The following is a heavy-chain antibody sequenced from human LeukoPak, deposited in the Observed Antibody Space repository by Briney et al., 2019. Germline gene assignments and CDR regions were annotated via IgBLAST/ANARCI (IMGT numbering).Heavy chain of an antibody. CDR1: GYTFTAYY. CDR2: INPNSGGA. V-gene: IGHV1-2*02. J-gene: IGHJ4*02. Sequence: ASVKVSCKASGYTFTAYYIHWVRQAPGQGLEWVGWINPNSGGANSAQKFQGRVTMTRDTSISTAYMDLSWLRSDDTAVYYCASGPEVYTTGWYYFDYWGQGTLVTVSS. CDR3: ASGPEVYTTGWYYFDY. D-gene: IGHD6-19*01.